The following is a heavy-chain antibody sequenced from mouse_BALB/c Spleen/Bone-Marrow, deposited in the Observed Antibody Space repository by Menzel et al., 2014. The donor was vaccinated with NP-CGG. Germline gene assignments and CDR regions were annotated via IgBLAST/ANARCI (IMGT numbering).Heavy chain of an antibody. V-gene: IGHV1-7*01. CDR3: ARRAYGGSYGFAY. J-gene: IGHJ3*01. CDR1: GYTFTSYW. CDR2: INSSTGYT. Sequence: QVQLQQSGAELAKPGASVKMSCKASGYTFTSYWMHWVKQRPGQGLEWIGYINSSTGYTEYNQKFKDKATLTADKSSSTAYMQLSSLTSEGSAVYYCARRAYGGSYGFAYWGQGTLVTVSA. D-gene: IGHD1-1*01.